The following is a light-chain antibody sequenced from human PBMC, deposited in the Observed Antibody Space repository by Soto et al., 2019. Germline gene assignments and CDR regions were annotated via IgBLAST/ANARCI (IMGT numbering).Light chain of an antibody. CDR3: AAWDDSLNGVV. CDR1: SSDIGTNT. J-gene: IGLJ2*01. Sequence: QSVLTQPPSASGTPGQRVTISCSGSSSDIGTNTVNWYQQLPGTAPKLLIYSSNQRPSGVPDRFSGAKSGTSASLAISGRQSEDEADDYCAAWDDSLNGVVFGGGTKLTVL. V-gene: IGLV1-44*01. CDR2: SSN.